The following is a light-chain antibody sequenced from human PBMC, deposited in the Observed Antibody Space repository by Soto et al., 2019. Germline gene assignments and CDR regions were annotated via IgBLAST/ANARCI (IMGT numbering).Light chain of an antibody. V-gene: IGKV3-11*01. CDR3: QHRSSWPPRVT. CDR2: DAS. J-gene: IGKJ4*01. CDR1: QSVRSY. Sequence: VLTQTPATLCLSLGERATLSCRARQSVRSYFAWYQQNPGQAHRLLIYDASTLATVSPARFSGSGSGTDFDLIVNSLEPEDFAAYYCQHRSSWPPRVTFGGGTSVQIK.